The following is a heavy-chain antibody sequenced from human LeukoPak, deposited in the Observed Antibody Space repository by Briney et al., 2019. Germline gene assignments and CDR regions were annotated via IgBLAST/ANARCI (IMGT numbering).Heavy chain of an antibody. CDR2: INPNSGGT. J-gene: IGHJ4*02. D-gene: IGHD1-26*01. CDR3: AKEGVGPTQFCFDY. CDR1: GYPFTGYY. V-gene: IGHV1-2*02. Sequence: ASVKVSCKASGYPFTGYYMQWVRQAPGQGLEWMGWINPNSGGTNYAQKFQGRVTMTRDTSISTAYMELSSLGSDDTAVYSCAKEGVGPTQFCFDYWAQGTPVTVPS.